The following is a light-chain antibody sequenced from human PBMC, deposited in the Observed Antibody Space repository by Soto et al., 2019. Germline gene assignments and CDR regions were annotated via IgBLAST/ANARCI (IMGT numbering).Light chain of an antibody. CDR2: SNN. CDR3: AAWDDSLNGVV. J-gene: IGLJ2*01. V-gene: IGLV1-44*01. Sequence: VLTPPPSASGTPGQRVTISCSGSSSNIGSNTVNWYQQLPGTAPKLLIYSNNQRPSGVPDRFSGSKSGTSASLAISGLQSEDEADYYCAAWDDSLNGVVFGGGTKVTVL. CDR1: SSNIGSNT.